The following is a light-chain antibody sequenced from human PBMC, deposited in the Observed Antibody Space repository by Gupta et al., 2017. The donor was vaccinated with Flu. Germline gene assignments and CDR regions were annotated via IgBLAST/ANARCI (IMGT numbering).Light chain of an antibody. CDR3: QQRYNWPPLT. J-gene: IGKJ4*01. V-gene: IGKV3-11*01. CDR1: QSISNY. Sequence: DIVLTQSPATLPLSPGERATLSCRASQSISNYLAWYQQKPGQPPRLLIYDASSRATDIPARFSGSGSGTDFTLTISSLEPEDFAVYYCQQRYNWPPLTFGGGTKVEI. CDR2: DAS.